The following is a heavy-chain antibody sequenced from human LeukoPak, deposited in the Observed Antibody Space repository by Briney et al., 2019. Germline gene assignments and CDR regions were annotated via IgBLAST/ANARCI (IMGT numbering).Heavy chain of an antibody. D-gene: IGHD3-10*01. CDR1: GFTFDIYS. Sequence: QTGGSLRLSCVASGFTFDIYSMHWVRQAPGKGLEWVAVIWYDGRNHYYADSVKGRFTISRDNSKNTLYLQMNSLRAEDTALYYCAKDLTDYYGSGSYYSGFDYWGQGTLVTVSS. J-gene: IGHJ4*02. CDR3: AKDLTDYYGSGSYYSGFDY. CDR2: IWYDGRNH. V-gene: IGHV3-33*03.